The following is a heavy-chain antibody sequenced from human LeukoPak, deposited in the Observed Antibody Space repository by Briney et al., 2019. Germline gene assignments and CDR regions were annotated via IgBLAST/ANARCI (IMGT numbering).Heavy chain of an antibody. CDR2: ISGSGGGT. J-gene: IGHJ6*01. CDR3: AKGSVGTGQNSYYYYAVDV. D-gene: IGHD1-14*01. Sequence: GGSLRLSCAASGFTFSSYAMSWVRQAPGKGLEWVSAISGSGGGTYYADSVKGRFTISRDNSKNTLYLQMNSLRAEDTAVYYCAKGSVGTGQNSYYYYAVDVWEQGIAVVASS. CDR1: GFTFSSYA. V-gene: IGHV3-23*01.